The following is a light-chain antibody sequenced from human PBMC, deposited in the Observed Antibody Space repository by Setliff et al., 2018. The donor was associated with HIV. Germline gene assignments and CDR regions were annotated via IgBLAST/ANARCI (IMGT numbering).Light chain of an antibody. Sequence: QSVLTQPASVSGSPGQSITISCTGTSSVIANSKVVSWYQQHPGKAPKLLIYDVSKRPSGISCRFSASESGNTASLTISGLQADDEADYYCCAFAGIYVFGTGTKVTVL. CDR1: SSVIANSKV. V-gene: IGLV2-23*02. CDR2: DVS. J-gene: IGLJ1*01. CDR3: CAFAGIYV.